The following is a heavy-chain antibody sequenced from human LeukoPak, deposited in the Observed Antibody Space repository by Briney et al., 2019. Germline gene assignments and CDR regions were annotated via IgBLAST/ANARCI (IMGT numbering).Heavy chain of an antibody. CDR1: GYTFTGYY. D-gene: IGHD2/OR15-2a*01. Sequence: ASVKVSCKASGYTFTGYYIHWVRQAPGQGLEWMGWINPDSGGTNYAQKFQGRVAMTRDTSISTAYMELSRLRPDDTAVFYCARARGRATSKYNAFDTWGQGTMVAVSS. J-gene: IGHJ3*02. CDR3: ARARGRATSKYNAFDT. V-gene: IGHV1-2*02. CDR2: INPDSGGT.